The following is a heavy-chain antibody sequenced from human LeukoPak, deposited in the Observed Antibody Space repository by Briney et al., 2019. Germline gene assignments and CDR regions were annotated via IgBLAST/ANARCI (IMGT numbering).Heavy chain of an antibody. Sequence: GGSLRLSCAASGFTFSSYAMSWVRQAPGKGLEWVSAISGSGGSTYYADSVKGRFTISRDNSKNTLYLQMNSLRAEDTAVYYCAKDIAVMTAIQGWFDPWGQGTLVTVSS. CDR1: GFTFSSYA. D-gene: IGHD2-21*02. CDR3: AKDIAVMTAIQGWFDP. CDR2: ISGSGGST. V-gene: IGHV3-23*01. J-gene: IGHJ5*02.